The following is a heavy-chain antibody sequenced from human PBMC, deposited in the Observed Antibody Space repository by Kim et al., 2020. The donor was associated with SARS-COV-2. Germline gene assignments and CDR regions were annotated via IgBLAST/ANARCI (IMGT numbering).Heavy chain of an antibody. CDR3: ARDRGSGAFDI. CDR2: T. V-gene: IGHV4-31*02. J-gene: IGHJ3*02. D-gene: IGHD3-10*01. Sequence: TPYNPSLKGRVTLSVDTSKNQFSLKLSSVTAADTAVYYCARDRGSGAFDIWGQGTMVTVSS.